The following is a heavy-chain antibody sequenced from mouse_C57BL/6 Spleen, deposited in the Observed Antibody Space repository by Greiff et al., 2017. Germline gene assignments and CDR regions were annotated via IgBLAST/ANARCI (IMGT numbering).Heavy chain of an antibody. Sequence: EVKLMESGGGLVQPKGSLKLSCAASGFSFNTYAMNWVRQAPGTGLEWVARIRSKSNNYATYYADSVKDRFTISRDDSESMLYLQMNNLKTEDTAMYYCVRHPIYYDYDEEGYYAMDYWGQGTSVTVSS. CDR1: GFSFNTYA. CDR2: IRSKSNNYAT. J-gene: IGHJ4*01. D-gene: IGHD2-4*01. CDR3: VRHPIYYDYDEEGYYAMDY. V-gene: IGHV10-1*01.